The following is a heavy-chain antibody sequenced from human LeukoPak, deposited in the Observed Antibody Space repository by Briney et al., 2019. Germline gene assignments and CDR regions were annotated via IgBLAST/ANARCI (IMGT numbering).Heavy chain of an antibody. J-gene: IGHJ4*02. Sequence: GGSQRLSCTASGFIFSDYDMEWVRQAPGKGLEWISHISRSSNTIYYADSVKGRFTTSRDNAKNSLYLELNSLRAEDTAVYFCARRKIDYGDFDYWGQGTLVTVSS. CDR2: ISRSSNTI. CDR3: ARRKIDYGDFDY. CDR1: GFIFSDYD. D-gene: IGHD4-17*01. V-gene: IGHV3-48*01.